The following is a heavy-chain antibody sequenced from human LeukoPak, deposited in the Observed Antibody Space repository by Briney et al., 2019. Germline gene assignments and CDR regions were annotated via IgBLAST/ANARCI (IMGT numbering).Heavy chain of an antibody. CDR1: GGSISGSSYY. V-gene: IGHV4-39*07. CDR2: IYYSGST. CDR3: ARAARGSGSYYKGFDY. D-gene: IGHD3-10*01. Sequence: SETLSLTCTVSGGSISGSSYYWGWIRQPPGKGLEWIGSIYYSGSTYYNPSLKSRVTISVDTSKNQFSLKLSSVTAADTAVYYCARAARGSGSYYKGFDYWGQGTLVTVSS. J-gene: IGHJ4*02.